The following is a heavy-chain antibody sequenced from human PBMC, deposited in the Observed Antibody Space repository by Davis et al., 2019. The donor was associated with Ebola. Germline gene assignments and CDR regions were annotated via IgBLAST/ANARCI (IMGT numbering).Heavy chain of an antibody. D-gene: IGHD2-15*01. CDR2: IFPGDSDT. J-gene: IGHJ4*02. CDR1: GYTFTTYW. Sequence: GESLKISCKVSGYTFTTYWIVWVRQMPGKGLECMGIIFPGDSDTRYSPSFQGQVTISADKSISTAYLQWSSLKASDTAIYYCARRGRYCNGGTCYYFDYWGQGTLVTVSS. V-gene: IGHV5-51*01. CDR3: ARRGRYCNGGTCYYFDY.